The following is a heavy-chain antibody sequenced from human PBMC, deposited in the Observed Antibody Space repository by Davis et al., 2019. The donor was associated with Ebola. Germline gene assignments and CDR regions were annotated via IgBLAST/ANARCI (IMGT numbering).Heavy chain of an antibody. CDR3: ARSRYDFWSGWGGYYFDY. Sequence: ASVKVSCKASGGTFSSYAISWVRQAPGQGLEWMGWISAYNGNTNYAQKLQGRVTMTTDTSTSTAYMELRSLRSDDTAVYYCARSRYDFWSGWGGYYFDYWGQGTLVTVSS. CDR2: ISAYNGNT. J-gene: IGHJ4*02. V-gene: IGHV1-18*01. D-gene: IGHD3-3*01. CDR1: GGTFSSYA.